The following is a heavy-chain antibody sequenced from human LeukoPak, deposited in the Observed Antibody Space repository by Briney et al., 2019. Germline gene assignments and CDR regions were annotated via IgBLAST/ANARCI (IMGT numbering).Heavy chain of an antibody. CDR2: INHSGST. CDR3: ARVGYNWNLWFDT. CDR1: GGSFSGYY. V-gene: IGHV4-34*01. Sequence: PSETLSLTCAVYGGSFSGYYWSWIRQPPGKGLEWIGEINHSGSTNYNPSLKSRVTISVDASKNQFFLKVNSVTAADTAIYYCARVGYNWNLWFDTWGQGTKVTVSS. D-gene: IGHD1-7*01. J-gene: IGHJ3*02.